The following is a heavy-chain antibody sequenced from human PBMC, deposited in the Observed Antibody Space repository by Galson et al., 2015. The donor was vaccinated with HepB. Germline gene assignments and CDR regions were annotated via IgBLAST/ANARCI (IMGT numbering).Heavy chain of an antibody. CDR1: GFTFSGSW. V-gene: IGHV3-7*03. J-gene: IGHJ4*02. CDR2: IKQDGSEK. D-gene: IGHD6-19*01. Sequence: SLRLSCAASGFTFSGSWLSWVRQAPGTGLGWVANIKQDGSEKSYVDSVQGRITISRDNAQNSLSLQMNSLSAEDTAVYYCGREIVAGAGTGIGSGYYVDYWGQGTLVTVSS. CDR3: GREIVAGAGTGIGSGYYVDY.